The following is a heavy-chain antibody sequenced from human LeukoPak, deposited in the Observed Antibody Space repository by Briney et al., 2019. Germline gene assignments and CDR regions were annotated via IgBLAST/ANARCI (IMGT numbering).Heavy chain of an antibody. D-gene: IGHD2-15*01. Sequence: GGSLRLSCAASGFTLSSYAMSWVRQAPGKGLEWVSAISGSGGSTYYADSVKGRFTISRDNSKNTLYLQMNSLRAEDTAVYYCAKGGSTPYYYYYMDVWGKGTTVTVSS. CDR2: ISGSGGST. J-gene: IGHJ6*03. V-gene: IGHV3-23*01. CDR3: AKGGSTPYYYYYMDV. CDR1: GFTLSSYA.